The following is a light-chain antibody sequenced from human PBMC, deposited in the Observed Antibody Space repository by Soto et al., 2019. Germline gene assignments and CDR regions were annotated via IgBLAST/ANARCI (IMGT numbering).Light chain of an antibody. Sequence: EIVLTQSPGTLSLSPGERSTLSCRASQTVSRTYLAWYQQKPGQAPRLLIYGASTRATGIPDRFSGSGSGTDFTLTINRLEPEDFAVYYCHQFDGSPRTFGQGTTGDIK. J-gene: IGKJ1*01. CDR2: GAS. V-gene: IGKV3-20*01. CDR1: QTVSRTY. CDR3: HQFDGSPRT.